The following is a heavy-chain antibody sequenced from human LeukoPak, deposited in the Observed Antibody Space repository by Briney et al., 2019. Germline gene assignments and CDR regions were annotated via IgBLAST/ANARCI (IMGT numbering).Heavy chain of an antibody. CDR2: INWNDGST. CDR1: GFTFDDYG. CDR3: ARVGLYYDSSGYATEGYYFDY. V-gene: IGHV3-20*04. J-gene: IGHJ4*02. Sequence: GGSLRLSCAASGFTFDDYGMSWVRQAPGNGLEWVSGINWNDGSTGYADSVKGRFTISRDNAKNSLYLQMNSLRAEDTALYYCARVGLYYDSSGYATEGYYFDYWGQGTLVTVSS. D-gene: IGHD3-22*01.